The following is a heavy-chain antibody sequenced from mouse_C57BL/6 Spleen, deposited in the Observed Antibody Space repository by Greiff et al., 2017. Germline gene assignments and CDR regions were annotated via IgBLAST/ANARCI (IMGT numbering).Heavy chain of an antibody. Sequence: VQLQQSGPELVKPGASVKMSCKASGYTFTDYNMHWVKQSHGKSLEWIGNINPNNGGTRYNQKFKGKATLTVNKSSSPAYMELRSLTSEDSAVYYSSRGNYDNYGSWDYWGQGTTLTVSS. CDR3: SRGNYDNYGSWDY. CDR2: INPNNGGT. J-gene: IGHJ2*01. V-gene: IGHV1-22*01. D-gene: IGHD1-1*01. CDR1: GYTFTDYN.